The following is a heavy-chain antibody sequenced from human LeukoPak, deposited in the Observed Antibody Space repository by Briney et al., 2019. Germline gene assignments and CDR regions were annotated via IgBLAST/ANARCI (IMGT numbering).Heavy chain of an antibody. CDR2: ISGSGGST. Sequence: PGGSLRLSCAASGFTFSSYAMSWVRQAPGKGLEWVSAISGSGGSTYYADSVKGRFTISRDNSKNTLYLQMNSLRAEDTAVYYCAKGSTAMIYYYYHYMDVWGKGTTVTVSS. J-gene: IGHJ6*03. CDR3: AKGSTAMIYYYYHYMDV. CDR1: GFTFSSYA. V-gene: IGHV3-23*01. D-gene: IGHD5-18*01.